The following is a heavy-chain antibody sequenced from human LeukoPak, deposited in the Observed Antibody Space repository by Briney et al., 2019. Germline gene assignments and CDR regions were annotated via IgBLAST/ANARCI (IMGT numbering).Heavy chain of an antibody. V-gene: IGHV4-34*01. CDR2: INDYTGDT. D-gene: IGHD3-22*01. J-gene: IGHJ6*02. Sequence: SEILSLTCTVYGGSFTDYFWTWIRQSPGKGLEGIGEINDYTGDTNHNPSLNSRGSISLEKSTNQFSLELRSVPAAATAVYYCARGRIAKIVVVHSFSYGMDVWGQGTTVTVSS. CDR1: GGSFTDYF. CDR3: ARGRIAKIVVVHSFSYGMDV.